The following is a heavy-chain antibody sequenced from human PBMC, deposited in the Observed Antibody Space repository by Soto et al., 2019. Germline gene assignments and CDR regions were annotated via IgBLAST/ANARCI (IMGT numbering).Heavy chain of an antibody. D-gene: IGHD3-10*01. CDR1: GFTFGDYA. V-gene: IGHV3-49*03. CDR3: TRDQALLWFGESLGTLDY. Sequence: GGSLRLSCTASGFTFGDYAMSWFRQAPGKGLEWVGFIRSKAYGGTTEYAASVKGRFTISRDDSKSIAYLQMNSLKTEDTAVYYCTRDQALLWFGESLGTLDYWGQGTLVTVSS. CDR2: IRSKAYGGTT. J-gene: IGHJ4*02.